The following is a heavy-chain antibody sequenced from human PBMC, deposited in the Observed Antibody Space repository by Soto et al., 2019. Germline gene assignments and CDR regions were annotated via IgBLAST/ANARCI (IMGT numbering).Heavy chain of an antibody. V-gene: IGHV3-30-3*01. J-gene: IGHJ4*02. Sequence: GGSLRLSCAASGFSFSSYAMHWVRQAPGKRLEWVADISYDGSSKYYADSVKGRFSISRDNSKNTLYLQMNSLRAEDTAVYYCARGPMVRGVPDYWGQGTLVTVSS. CDR2: ISYDGSSK. D-gene: IGHD3-10*01. CDR1: GFSFSSYA. CDR3: ARGPMVRGVPDY.